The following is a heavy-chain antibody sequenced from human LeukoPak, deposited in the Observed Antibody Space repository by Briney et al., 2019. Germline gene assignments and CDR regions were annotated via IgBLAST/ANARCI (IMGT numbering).Heavy chain of an antibody. CDR2: ITWISGSK. J-gene: IGHJ6*02. Sequence: GGSLRLSRAASGFTPAVSAMHWVRHAPGKGLETVSGITWISGSKGYADSVKCRVTISRDNTNNSLYLQMNSLRAEDTALYYCTKDLGPIAATYYYGMDVWGQGTTVTVSS. D-gene: IGHD6-25*01. V-gene: IGHV3-9*02. CDR1: GFTPAVSA. CDR3: TKDLGPIAATYYYGMDV.